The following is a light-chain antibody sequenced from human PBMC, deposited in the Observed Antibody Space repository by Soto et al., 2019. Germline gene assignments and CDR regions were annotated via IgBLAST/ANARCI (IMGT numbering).Light chain of an antibody. CDR3: QHYNSYSEA. CDR2: KAS. Sequence: DVKMKQSPSTLSGTVGDRVTITCRASQTISSWLAWYQQKPGKAPKLLIYKASTLKSGVPSRFSGSGSGTEFTLTISSLQPDDFATYYCQHYNSYSEAFGQGTKVDNK. J-gene: IGKJ1*01. V-gene: IGKV1-5*03. CDR1: QTISSW.